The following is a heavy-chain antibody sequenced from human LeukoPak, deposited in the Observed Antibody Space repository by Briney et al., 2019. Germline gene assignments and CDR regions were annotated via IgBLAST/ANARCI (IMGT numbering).Heavy chain of an antibody. CDR2: ISSNGGST. Sequence: HPGGSLRLSCSASGFTFSSYAMHWVRQAPGKGLEYVSAISSNGGSTYYADSVKGRFTISRDNSKNTLCLQMSSLRAEDTAVYYCVSSRVRGAAYGMDVWGKGTTVTVSS. D-gene: IGHD3-10*01. V-gene: IGHV3-64D*06. CDR1: GFTFSSYA. CDR3: VSSRVRGAAYGMDV. J-gene: IGHJ6*04.